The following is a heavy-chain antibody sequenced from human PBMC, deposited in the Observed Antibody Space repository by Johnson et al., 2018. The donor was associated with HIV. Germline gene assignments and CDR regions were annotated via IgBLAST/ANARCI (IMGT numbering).Heavy chain of an antibody. CDR2: ISYDGSNK. CDR1: GFTFSSYA. Sequence: VQVVESGGGVVQPGRSLRLSCAASGFTFSSYAMHWVRQAPGKGLEWVAVISYDGSNKYYADSVKGRFTISRDNAKNSLYLQMNSLRAEDTAVYYCARDEGGSYEADAFDIWGQGTMVTVSS. J-gene: IGHJ3*02. V-gene: IGHV3-30*04. D-gene: IGHD1-26*01. CDR3: ARDEGGSYEADAFDI.